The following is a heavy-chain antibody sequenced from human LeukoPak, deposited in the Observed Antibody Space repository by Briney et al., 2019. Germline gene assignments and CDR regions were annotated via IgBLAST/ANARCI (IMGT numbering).Heavy chain of an antibody. CDR3: ARDPGDSSIAARYYYYYYMDV. J-gene: IGHJ6*03. CDR2: IWYDGSNK. Sequence: GGSLRLSCAAFGFTFSSYGMHWVHQAPGKGLEWVAVIWYDGSNKYYADSVKGRFTISRDNSKNTLYLQMNSLRAEDTAVYYCARDPGDSSIAARYYYYYYMDVWGKGTTVTVSS. V-gene: IGHV3-33*01. CDR1: GFTFSSYG. D-gene: IGHD6-6*01.